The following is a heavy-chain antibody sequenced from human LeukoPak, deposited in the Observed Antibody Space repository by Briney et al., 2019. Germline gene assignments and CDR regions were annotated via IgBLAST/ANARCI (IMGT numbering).Heavy chain of an antibody. V-gene: IGHV3-48*03. CDR2: ISSSGSTI. CDR1: GFTFSSYE. Sequence: GGSLRLSCAASGFTFSSYEMNWVRQAPGKGLEWVSYISSSGSTIYYADSVKGRFTISRDNAKNSLYLQMNSLRAEDTAVYYCAGTNIAVAGRRGQGTLVTVSS. CDR3: AGTNIAVAGR. J-gene: IGHJ4*02. D-gene: IGHD6-19*01.